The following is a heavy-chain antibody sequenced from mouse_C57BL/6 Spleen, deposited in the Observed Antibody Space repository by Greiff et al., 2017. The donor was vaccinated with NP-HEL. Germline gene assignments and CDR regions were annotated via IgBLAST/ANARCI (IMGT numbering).Heavy chain of an antibody. Sequence: EVQLQESGPGLVKPSQSLYLTCSVTGYSITSGYYWNWIRHFPGNKLEWMGYISYDGSNNYNPSLKNRISLTRVSSKTQFFLKLHSVTTVDTATYYCSRGYYFGNYEGWGQGTLVTVSA. J-gene: IGHJ3*01. CDR3: SRGYYFGNYEG. CDR1: GYSITSGYY. D-gene: IGHD2-1*01. V-gene: IGHV3-6*01. CDR2: ISYDGSN.